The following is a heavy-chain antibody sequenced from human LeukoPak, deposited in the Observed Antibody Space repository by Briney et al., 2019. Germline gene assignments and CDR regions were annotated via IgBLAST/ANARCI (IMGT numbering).Heavy chain of an antibody. V-gene: IGHV4-4*07. CDR3: ARDQERWLQSENYYYMDV. D-gene: IGHD5-24*01. Sequence: SETLSLTCTVSGGSISSYYWSWIRQPAGKGLEWIGRIYTSGSTNYNPSLKSRVTMSVDTSKNQFSLKLSSVTAADTAVYYCARDQERWLQSENYYYMDVWGKGTTVTVSS. J-gene: IGHJ6*03. CDR2: IYTSGST. CDR1: GGSISSYY.